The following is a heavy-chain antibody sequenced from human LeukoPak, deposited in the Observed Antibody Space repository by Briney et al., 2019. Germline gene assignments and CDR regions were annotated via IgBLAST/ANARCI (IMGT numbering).Heavy chain of an antibody. CDR2: IYYSGST. V-gene: IGHV4-39*07. CDR1: GGSISSSSYY. Sequence: SETLSLTCTVSGGSISSSSYYWGWIRQPPGKGLEWIGSIYYSGSTYYNPSLKSRVTISVDTSTNTAYMELSWLRSDDTAVYYCARSAYNYGYVYFDHWGQGTLVIVSS. CDR3: ARSAYNYGYVYFDH. D-gene: IGHD5-18*01. J-gene: IGHJ4*02.